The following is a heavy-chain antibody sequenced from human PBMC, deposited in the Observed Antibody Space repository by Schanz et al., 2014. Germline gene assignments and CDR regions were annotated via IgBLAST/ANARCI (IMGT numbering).Heavy chain of an antibody. CDR2: IVPIAGIT. J-gene: IGHJ4*02. CDR3: ASSGAGYSSSWDFDY. V-gene: IGHV1-69*02. D-gene: IGHD6-13*01. CDR1: GYSFTPFP. Sequence: QVQLVQSEAEVKKPGSSVKVSCKASGYSFTPFPIHWVRQAPGQGLEWMGRIVPIAGITNYAQRFQGRVTITADKSTFTAYMDVSSLRSEDTAVYYCASSGAGYSSSWDFDYWGQGTLVTVSS.